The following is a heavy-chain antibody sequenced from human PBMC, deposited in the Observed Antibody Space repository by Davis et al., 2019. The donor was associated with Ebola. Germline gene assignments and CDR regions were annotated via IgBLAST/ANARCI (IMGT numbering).Heavy chain of an antibody. CDR1: GYRFTSFG. CDR3: ARDTSGNNYYYYGMDV. Sequence: AASVKVSCKSSGYRFTSFGFSWVRQAPGQGLEWMGWISANNGDTNYAQKLQGRVTMTIDTSTSTAYMELRSLISDDTAVYYCARDTSGNNYYYYGMDVWGKGTTVTVSS. CDR2: ISANNGDT. V-gene: IGHV1-18*04. J-gene: IGHJ6*04. D-gene: IGHD1-26*01.